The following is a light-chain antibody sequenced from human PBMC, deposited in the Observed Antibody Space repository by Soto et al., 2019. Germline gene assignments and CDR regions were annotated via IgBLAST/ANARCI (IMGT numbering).Light chain of an antibody. CDR2: DVN. CDR3: FSYAVSYTYV. CDR1: SSDVGGYNY. V-gene: IGLV2-11*01. Sequence: QSALTQPRSVSGSPGQSVTISCTGTSSDVGGYNYVSWYQQHPGKAPKLMIYDVNKRPSGVPDRFSGSKSGNTASLTISGLQAEDEADYYCFSYAVSYTYVFGTGTKLTVL. J-gene: IGLJ1*01.